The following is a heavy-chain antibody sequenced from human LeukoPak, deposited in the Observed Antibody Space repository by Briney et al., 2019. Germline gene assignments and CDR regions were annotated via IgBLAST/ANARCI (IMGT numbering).Heavy chain of an antibody. CDR2: ISGRGGST. D-gene: IGHD3-22*01. J-gene: IGHJ4*02. CDR3: ADASSRYYQAAGY. CDR1: GFTFSSDA. V-gene: IGHV3-23*01. Sequence: PGGCLRLSCAASGFTFSSDAMSGVRQAPGKGLEWGSAISGRGGSTYYADSVNGGFTISRDNTNNTLYLQMHSLRPEDTAVYYCADASSRYYQAAGYWGQGTLVTVSS.